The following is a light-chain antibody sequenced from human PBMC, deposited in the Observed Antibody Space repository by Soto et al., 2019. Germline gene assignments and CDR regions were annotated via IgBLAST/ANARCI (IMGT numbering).Light chain of an antibody. CDR1: QSVSGY. CDR3: QQRDYWQVT. CDR2: DVS. V-gene: IGKV3-11*01. Sequence: EIVLTQSPVTLSLSPGERATLSCRASQSVSGYLAWYQQKPGQAPRLLIYDVSNRATGIPARFSGSGSGTDFTLTISILEPEDLAIYYCQQRDYWQVTFGQGTRLEIK. J-gene: IGKJ5*01.